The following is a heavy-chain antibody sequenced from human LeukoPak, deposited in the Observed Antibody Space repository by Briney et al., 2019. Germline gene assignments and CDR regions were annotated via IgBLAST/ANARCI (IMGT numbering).Heavy chain of an antibody. CDR1: GGSISSYY. D-gene: IGHD6-19*01. Sequence: PSETLSLTCTVSGGSISSYYWSWIRQPPGKGLEWIGYIYYSGSTIYNPSLKSRVTISVDTSKNQFSLKLSSVTAADTAVYYCARARVTAYSSGWYSYPAIHFDMWGQGTMVTVSS. V-gene: IGHV4-59*01. J-gene: IGHJ3*02. CDR2: IYYSGST. CDR3: ARARVTAYSSGWYSYPAIHFDM.